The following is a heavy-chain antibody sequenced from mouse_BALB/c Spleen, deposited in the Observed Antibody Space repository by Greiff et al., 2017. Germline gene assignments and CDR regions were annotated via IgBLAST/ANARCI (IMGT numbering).Heavy chain of an antibody. Sequence: EVQVVESGGGLVKPGGSLKLSCAASGFTFSSYAMSWVRQTPEKRLEWVASISSGGSTYYPDSVKGRFTISRDNARNILYLQMSSLRSEDTAMYYCARPGYYGSSAWFAYWGQGTLVTVSA. CDR2: ISSGGST. J-gene: IGHJ3*01. V-gene: IGHV5-6-5*01. CDR3: ARPGYYGSSAWFAY. D-gene: IGHD1-1*01. CDR1: GFTFSSYA.